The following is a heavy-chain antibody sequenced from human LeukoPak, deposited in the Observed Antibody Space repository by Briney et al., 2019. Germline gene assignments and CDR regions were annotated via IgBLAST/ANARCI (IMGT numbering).Heavy chain of an antibody. CDR1: GGSISSSSYY. CDR3: ARQAVVVAALLDC. D-gene: IGHD2-15*01. CDR2: IYYSGST. J-gene: IGHJ4*02. V-gene: IGHV4-39*01. Sequence: PSETLSLTCTVSGGSISSSSYYWGWIRQPPGKGPEWIGNIYYSGSTYYNPSLMSRVTISVDTSKNHFSLKLSSVTAADTAVYYCARQAVVVAALLDCWGQGTLVTVSS.